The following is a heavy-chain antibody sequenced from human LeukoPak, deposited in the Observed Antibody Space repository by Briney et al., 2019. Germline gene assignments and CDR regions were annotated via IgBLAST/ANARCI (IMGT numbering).Heavy chain of an antibody. CDR3: ARAQSLTAPAGTFANS. V-gene: IGHV1-2*02. CDR1: GYTFTGYF. Sequence: GASVKVSCKASGYTFTGYFLHWVRRAPGQGFEWMGWINPNSGDTSYTQTFQGRVTMTRDTSISTAYMELGSLRSDDTAVYYCARAQSLTAPAGTFANSWGQGTLVTVSS. CDR2: INPNSGDT. J-gene: IGHJ4*02. D-gene: IGHD6-13*01.